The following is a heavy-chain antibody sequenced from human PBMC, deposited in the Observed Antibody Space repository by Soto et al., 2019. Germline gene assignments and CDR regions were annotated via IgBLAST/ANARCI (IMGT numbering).Heavy chain of an antibody. CDR1: GFTFSSYA. J-gene: IGHJ4*02. D-gene: IGHD4-17*01. CDR3: ARTTWGYGEPFDS. CDR2: ISGSGGST. V-gene: IGHV3-23*01. Sequence: GGSLRLSCAASGFTFSSYAMSWVRQAPGKGLEWVSAISGSGGSTYYADSVKGRFTISRDNAKNSLYLEMNSLRGEDTAFYYCARTTWGYGEPFDSWGRGTLVTVSS.